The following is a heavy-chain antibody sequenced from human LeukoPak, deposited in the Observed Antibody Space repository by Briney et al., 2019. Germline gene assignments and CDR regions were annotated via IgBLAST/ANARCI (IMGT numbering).Heavy chain of an antibody. CDR1: GFTFDDYG. CDR2: INWNGGGT. V-gene: IGHV3-20*04. CDR3: ARGASYYYDSSGYYN. D-gene: IGHD3-22*01. Sequence: GGSLRLSCAASGFTFDDYGMSWVRQAPGKGLEWVSGINWNGGGTGYADSVKGRFTISRDSAKNCLYLQMNTLRAEDTALYYCARGASYYYDSSGYYNWGQGTLVTVSS. J-gene: IGHJ4*02.